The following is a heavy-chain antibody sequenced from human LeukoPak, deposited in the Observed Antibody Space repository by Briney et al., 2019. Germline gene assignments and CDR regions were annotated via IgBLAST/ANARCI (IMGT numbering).Heavy chain of an antibody. CDR2: IWYDGSNK. Sequence: GGSLRLSCAASGFTFSRFGMHWVRQAPGKGLEWVAVIWYDGSNKYYADSVKGRFTISRDNSKNTLYLEMNSLRAEDTAVYYCARDYYYDSSGYWDYYFDYWGQGTLVSVPS. CDR3: ARDYYYDSSGYWDYYFDY. CDR1: GFTFSRFG. D-gene: IGHD3-22*01. J-gene: IGHJ4*02. V-gene: IGHV3-33*01.